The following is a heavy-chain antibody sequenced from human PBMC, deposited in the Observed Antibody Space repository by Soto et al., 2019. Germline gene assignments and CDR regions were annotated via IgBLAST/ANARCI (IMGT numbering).Heavy chain of an antibody. Sequence: QVQLVESGGGVVQPGMSLRLSCAASGFNLRDFGMHWVRQAPGKGLDWVAVLFYDGTNTQYADSAKGRFTVSRDTSKNTLYLDMDSLRVDDTAVYYCSRGTYYPQSSGLHADYWGPGTVVTVSS. CDR3: SRGTYYPQSSGLHADY. CDR1: GFNLRDFG. V-gene: IGHV3-33*01. J-gene: IGHJ4*02. D-gene: IGHD3-22*01. CDR2: LFYDGTNT.